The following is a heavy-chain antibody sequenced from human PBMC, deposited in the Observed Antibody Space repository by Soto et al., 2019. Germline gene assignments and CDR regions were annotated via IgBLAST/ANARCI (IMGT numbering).Heavy chain of an antibody. CDR1: GFTFSSYS. CDR2: ISSSSSYI. J-gene: IGHJ3*02. V-gene: IGHV3-21*01. CDR3: ARDKWPDAFDI. D-gene: IGHD5-12*01. Sequence: GGSLRLACAASGFTFSSYSMNWVRQAPGKGLEWVSSISSSSSYIYYADSVKGRFTISRDNAKNSLYLQMNSLRAEDTAVYYCARDKWPDAFDIWGQGTMVTVSS.